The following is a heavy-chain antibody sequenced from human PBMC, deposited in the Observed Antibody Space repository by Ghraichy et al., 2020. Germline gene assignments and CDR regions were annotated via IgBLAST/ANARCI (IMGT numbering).Heavy chain of an antibody. CDR2: IYYSGST. D-gene: IGHD3-3*01. V-gene: IGHV4-59*01. CDR3: ASLGKRGGYYDFWSGPLSDWYFDL. J-gene: IGHJ2*01. CDR1: GGSISSYY. Sequence: SETLSLTCTVSGGSISSYYWSWIRQPPGKGLEWIGYIYYSGSTNYNPSLKSRVTISVDTSKNQFSLKLSSVTAADTAVYYCASLGKRGGYYDFWSGPLSDWYFDLWGRGTLVTVSS.